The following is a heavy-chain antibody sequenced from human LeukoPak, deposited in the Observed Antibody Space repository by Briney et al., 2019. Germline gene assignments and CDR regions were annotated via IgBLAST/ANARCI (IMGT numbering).Heavy chain of an antibody. CDR3: ARDHRYDFWSGHYYYYGMDV. CDR2: IWYDGSNK. J-gene: IGHJ6*02. CDR1: GYTFTGYY. V-gene: IGHV3-33*01. Sequence: SCKASGYTFTGYYMHWVRQAPGKGLEWVAVIWYDGSNKYYADSVKGRFTISRDNSKNTLYLQMNSLRAEDTAVYYCARDHRYDFWSGHYYYYGMDVWGQGTTVTVSS. D-gene: IGHD3-3*01.